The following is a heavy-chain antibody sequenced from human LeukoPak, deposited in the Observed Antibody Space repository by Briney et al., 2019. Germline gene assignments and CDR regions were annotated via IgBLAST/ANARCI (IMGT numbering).Heavy chain of an antibody. J-gene: IGHJ4*02. CDR3: ARDSDSYGPDFYY. V-gene: IGHV4-4*07. D-gene: IGHD5-18*01. CDR2: IYTSGST. CDR1: GGSISRYY. Sequence: SETLSLTCTVSGGSISRYYWSWIRQPAGKGLEWIGRIYTSGSTNYNPSLKSRVGMSVDTSKNQFSLKLSSVTAEDTAIYYCARDSDSYGPDFYYWGQGTLVTVSS.